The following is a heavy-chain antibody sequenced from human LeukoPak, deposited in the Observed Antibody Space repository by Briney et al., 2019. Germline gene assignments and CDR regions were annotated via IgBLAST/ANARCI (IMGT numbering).Heavy chain of an antibody. CDR1: GGSISSYY. D-gene: IGHD2-15*01. CDR2: IYTSGST. Sequence: PSETLSLTCTVSGGSISSYYWSWIRQPAGKGLEWIGRIYTSGSTNYNPSLKSRVTMSVDTSKNQFSLKLSSVTAADTAVYYCARDRIVVVAATRKYWFDPWGQGTLVTVSS. J-gene: IGHJ5*02. CDR3: ARDRIVVVAATRKYWFDP. V-gene: IGHV4-4*07.